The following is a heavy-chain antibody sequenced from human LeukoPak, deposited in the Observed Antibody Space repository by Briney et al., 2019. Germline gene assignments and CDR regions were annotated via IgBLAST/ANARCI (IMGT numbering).Heavy chain of an antibody. CDR2: IYYSGST. J-gene: IGHJ4*02. Sequence: SETLSLTCTVSGGSISSYYWSWIRQPPGKGLEWIGYIYYSGSTNYTPSLKTRVTISVDTSKNQFSLKLSSVTAADTAVYYCARHSGSRTKYYYFDYWGQGTLVTVSS. V-gene: IGHV4-59*01. CDR3: ARHSGSRTKYYYFDY. D-gene: IGHD6-19*01. CDR1: GGSISSYY.